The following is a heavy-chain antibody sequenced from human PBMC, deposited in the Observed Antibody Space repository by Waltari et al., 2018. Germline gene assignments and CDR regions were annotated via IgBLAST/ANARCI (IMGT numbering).Heavy chain of an antibody. V-gene: IGHV4-59*01. CDR1: GGSISSYY. J-gene: IGHJ5*02. Sequence: QVQLQESGPSLVKPSETLSLICSVSGGSISSYYWSWLRQPPGKGLDGIGYIYYTGSTNFNPSLKSRVTMSVDTSKNQFSLKLSSVTAADTAFYYCARGGGGDWEWFDPWGQGTLVTVSS. D-gene: IGHD2-21*02. CDR2: IYYTGST. CDR3: ARGGGGDWEWFDP.